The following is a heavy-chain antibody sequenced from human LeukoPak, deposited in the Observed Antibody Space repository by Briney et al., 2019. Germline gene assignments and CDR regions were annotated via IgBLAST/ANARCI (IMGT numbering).Heavy chain of an antibody. CDR2: ISSSSSYI. Sequence: GGPLRLSCAASGFTFSSYSMNWVRQAPGKGLEWVSSISSSSSYIYYADSVKGRFTISRDNAKNSLYLQMNSLRAEDTAVYYCAREYYDFWSGYYNYYYYGMDVWGQGTTVTVSS. J-gene: IGHJ6*02. V-gene: IGHV3-21*01. D-gene: IGHD3-3*01. CDR1: GFTFSSYS. CDR3: AREYYDFWSGYYNYYYYGMDV.